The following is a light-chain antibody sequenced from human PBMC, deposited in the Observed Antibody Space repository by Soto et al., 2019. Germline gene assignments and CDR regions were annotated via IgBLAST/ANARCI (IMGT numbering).Light chain of an antibody. Sequence: DIQMTQSPSSLSASVGDRVTIACRQTQSISIYLNWYQQKPGKAPKLLIYGATTLQSGVPSGFSADGSGTDFNLTIRTLQPEDFATYYCQESSSGPPFTFGPGTKVDIK. V-gene: IGKV1-39*01. CDR1: QSISIY. J-gene: IGKJ3*01. CDR3: QESSSGPPFT. CDR2: GAT.